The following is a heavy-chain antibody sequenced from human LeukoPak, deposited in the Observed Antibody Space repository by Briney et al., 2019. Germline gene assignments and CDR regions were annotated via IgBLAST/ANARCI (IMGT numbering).Heavy chain of an antibody. Sequence: PGGSLRLSCKGSGYSFINYWIGWVRQMPGKGLEWMGIMNPGDSDTRYSPSFQGQVTISADKSISTAYLQWSSLKASDTAMYYCARPITMTDAFDIWGQGTMVTVSS. V-gene: IGHV5-51*01. J-gene: IGHJ3*02. CDR3: ARPITMTDAFDI. D-gene: IGHD3-22*01. CDR1: GYSFINYW. CDR2: MNPGDSDT.